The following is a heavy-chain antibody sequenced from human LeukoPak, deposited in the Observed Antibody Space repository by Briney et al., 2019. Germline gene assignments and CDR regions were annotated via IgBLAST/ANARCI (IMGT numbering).Heavy chain of an antibody. V-gene: IGHV3-30*18. J-gene: IGHJ4*02. CDR3: AKADGDYGGIDY. Sequence: PGGSLRLSCAASGFTFSSYGMHWVRQAPGEGLEWVAVISYDGSNKYYADSVKGRFTISRDNSKNTLYLQMNSLRAEDTAVYYCAKADGDYGGIDYWGQGTLVTVSS. CDR1: GFTFSSYG. CDR2: ISYDGSNK. D-gene: IGHD4-17*01.